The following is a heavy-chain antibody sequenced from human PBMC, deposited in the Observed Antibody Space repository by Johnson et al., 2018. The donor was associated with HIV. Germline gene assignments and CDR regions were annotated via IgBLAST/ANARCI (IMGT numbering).Heavy chain of an antibody. Sequence: QVQLVESGGGVVQSGRSLRLSCAASGFTFSGYAMHWVRQAPGMGLGWVALISYDGSNKYYADSVKGRFTISRDNSKNTLYLQMNSLRAEDTAVYYCVKDLLTLDAFDIWGQGTMVTVSS. V-gene: IGHV3-30*04. CDR2: ISYDGSNK. CDR1: GFTFSGYA. J-gene: IGHJ3*02. CDR3: VKDLLTLDAFDI.